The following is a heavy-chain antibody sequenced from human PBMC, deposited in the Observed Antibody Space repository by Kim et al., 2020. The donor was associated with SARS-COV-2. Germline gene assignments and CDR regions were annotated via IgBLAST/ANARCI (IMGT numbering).Heavy chain of an antibody. CDR2: IHHSGAT. CDR3: TRNGYYTLDF. J-gene: IGHJ4*02. V-gene: IGHV4-4*02. CDR1: GGSITDHDW. D-gene: IGHD3-3*01. Sequence: SETLSLTCAVSGGSITDHDWWSWARQAPGKGLVWIGEIHHSGATNYNPSLKSRVTISVDNSKSQFSLEVTSVTAADTAVYYCTRNGYYTLDFCGQGTLVTVSS.